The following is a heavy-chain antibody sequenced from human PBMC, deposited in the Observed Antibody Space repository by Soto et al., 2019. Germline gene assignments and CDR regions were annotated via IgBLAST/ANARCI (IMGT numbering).Heavy chain of an antibody. CDR2: IYYSGST. J-gene: IGHJ4*02. CDR3: ARLGNLSHKRIAVAGFDY. D-gene: IGHD6-19*01. Sequence: QLQLQESGPGLVKPSETLSLTCTVSGGSISSSSYYWGWIRQPPGKGLEWIGSIYYSGSTYYNPSLKSRVTISVDTSKNQFSLKLSSVTAADTAVYYCARLGNLSHKRIAVAGFDYWGQGTLVTVSS. CDR1: GGSISSSSYY. V-gene: IGHV4-39*01.